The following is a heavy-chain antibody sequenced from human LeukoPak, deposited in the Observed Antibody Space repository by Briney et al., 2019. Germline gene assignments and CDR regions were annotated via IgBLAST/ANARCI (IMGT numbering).Heavy chain of an antibody. Sequence: PSETLSLTCAVYGGSFSGYYWSWIRQPPGKGLEWIGEINHSGSTNYNPSLKSRVTISVDTSKNQFSLKLSSVTAADTAVYYCASMSGYSYGYNWFDPWGQGTLVTVSS. CDR3: ASMSGYSYGYNWFDP. CDR1: GGSFSGYY. D-gene: IGHD5-18*01. J-gene: IGHJ5*02. V-gene: IGHV4-34*01. CDR2: INHSGST.